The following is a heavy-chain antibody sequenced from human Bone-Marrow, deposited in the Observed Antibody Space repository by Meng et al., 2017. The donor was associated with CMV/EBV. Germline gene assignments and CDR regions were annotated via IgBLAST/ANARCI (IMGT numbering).Heavy chain of an antibody. V-gene: IGHV1-18*04. CDR3: ARGTNGDTVEGGYYYYYGMDV. J-gene: IGHJ6*02. CDR1: GYTFTGYY. CDR2: ISAYNGNT. D-gene: IGHD5-18*01. Sequence: ASVKVSCKASGYTFTGYYMHWVRQAPGQGLEWMGWISAYNGNTNYAQKLQGRVTMTTDTSTSTAYMELRSLRSDDTAVYNCARGTNGDTVEGGYYYYYGMDVWGQGTSATFSS.